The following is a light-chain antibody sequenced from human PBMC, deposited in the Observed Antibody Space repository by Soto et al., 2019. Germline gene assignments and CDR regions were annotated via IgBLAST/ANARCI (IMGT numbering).Light chain of an antibody. CDR2: GAS. CDR3: QQYNNWPPRT. Sequence: EIVMTQSPASLSVSPGETATLSCRTSQSISNSLAWYQQKPGQAPSLLIYGASTRAPGIPARFSGSGSGTEFTLTLSSLQSEDSALYYCQQYNNWPPRTFGQGTKLEIK. CDR1: QSISNS. V-gene: IGKV3-15*01. J-gene: IGKJ2*01.